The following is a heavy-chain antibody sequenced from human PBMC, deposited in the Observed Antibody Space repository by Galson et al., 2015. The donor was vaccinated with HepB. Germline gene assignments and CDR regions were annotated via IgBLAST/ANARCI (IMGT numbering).Heavy chain of an antibody. Sequence: SLRLSCAASGFTVSSNYMSWVRQAPGKGLEWVSVIYSGGSTYYADSVKGRFTISRDNSKNTLYLQMNSLRAEDTAVYYCAGLYSYGYVGSWFDPWGQGTLVTVSS. D-gene: IGHD5-18*01. CDR1: GFTVSSNY. CDR2: IYSGGST. J-gene: IGHJ5*02. CDR3: AGLYSYGYVGSWFDP. V-gene: IGHV3-53*01.